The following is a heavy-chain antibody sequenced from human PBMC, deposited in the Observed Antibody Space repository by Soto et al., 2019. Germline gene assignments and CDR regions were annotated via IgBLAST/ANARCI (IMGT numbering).Heavy chain of an antibody. CDR2: ISWNSGSI. Sequence: QTGGSLRLSCAASGFNFDDDAMHWVRHAPGKGLEWVSGISWNSGSIGYADSVKGRFTISRDNANNSLYLQMNSLRAEDTALYYCAKGDTAAAGTLEGYYYYGMDVWGQGTTVTVSS. D-gene: IGHD6-13*01. J-gene: IGHJ6*02. CDR3: AKGDTAAAGTLEGYYYYGMDV. CDR1: GFNFDDDA. V-gene: IGHV3-9*01.